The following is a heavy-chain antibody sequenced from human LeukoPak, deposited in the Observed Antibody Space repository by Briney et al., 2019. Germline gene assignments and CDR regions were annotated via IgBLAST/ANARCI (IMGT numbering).Heavy chain of an antibody. J-gene: IGHJ4*02. Sequence: GGSLTLSCTASGLTVSSNYMSWVRQAPGKGLEWVSVIYRGGSTYYADSVKGRFTVSRDNSKNTLYLQMNSLRAEDTAVYYCARDHYDSSSYYHDYWGQGTLVTVSS. CDR2: IYRGGST. CDR1: GLTVSSNY. D-gene: IGHD3-22*01. CDR3: ARDHYDSSSYYHDY. V-gene: IGHV3-53*01.